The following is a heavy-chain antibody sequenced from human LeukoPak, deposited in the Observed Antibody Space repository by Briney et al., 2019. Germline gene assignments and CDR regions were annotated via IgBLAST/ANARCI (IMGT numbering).Heavy chain of an antibody. Sequence: GGSLRLSCAASGFTFSSYWMSWVRQAPGKGLEWVANIKQDGSEKYYVDSVKGRFTISRDNAKNSLYLQMNSLRAEDTAVYYCAREEISYDSSGYKGGVFFDYWGQGTLVTVSS. CDR1: GFTFSSYW. CDR2: IKQDGSEK. D-gene: IGHD3-22*01. J-gene: IGHJ4*02. CDR3: AREEISYDSSGYKGGVFFDY. V-gene: IGHV3-7*01.